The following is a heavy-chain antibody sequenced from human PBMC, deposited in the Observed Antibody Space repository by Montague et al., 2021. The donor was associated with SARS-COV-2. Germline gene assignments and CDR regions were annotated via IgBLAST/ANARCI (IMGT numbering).Heavy chain of an antibody. CDR2: ISHSGSA. CDR3: ARQVGDFWTGFYVDS. D-gene: IGHD3/OR15-3a*01. V-gene: IGHV4-39*01. CDR1: GDSISSANYQ. J-gene: IGHJ4*02. Sequence: SETLSLTCTVSGDSISSANYQWAWFRQPPGKGLQGVGSISHSGSAYYNPSLKSRLTISVDMSKRLFSLGVVSAAVADTAFYYCARQVGDFWTGFYVDSWGQGTLVTVSS.